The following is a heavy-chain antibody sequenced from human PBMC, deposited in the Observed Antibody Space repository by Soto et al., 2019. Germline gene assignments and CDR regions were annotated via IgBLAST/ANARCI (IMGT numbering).Heavy chain of an antibody. CDR1: GYIFNGYY. Sequence: QVQLVQSGAEVKKPGASVKVSCKASGYIFNGYYMHWVRQVRGQGLEWMGWINPDSGGTNYAQKFQGWVTMTRDTSIRTAYMELTRLTSDDTAVYYCARGETGVDDALGMWGQGTMVTVSS. D-gene: IGHD7-27*01. J-gene: IGHJ3*02. CDR2: INPDSGGT. CDR3: ARGETGVDDALGM. V-gene: IGHV1-2*04.